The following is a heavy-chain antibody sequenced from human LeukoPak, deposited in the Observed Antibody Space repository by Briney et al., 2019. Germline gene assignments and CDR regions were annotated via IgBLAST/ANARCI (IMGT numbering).Heavy chain of an antibody. Sequence: GGSLRLSCVASGFTFTSDAMNWVRQAPGKGLEWVSSTVSRGTTQYADSVKGRFTVSRDTSKNTLYLQMNSLRAEDTAVYYCARDEVAYCGGDCYSGFYWGQGTLVTVSS. D-gene: IGHD2-21*02. CDR2: TVSRGTT. CDR3: ARDEVAYCGGDCYSGFY. CDR1: GFTFTSDA. J-gene: IGHJ4*02. V-gene: IGHV3-23*01.